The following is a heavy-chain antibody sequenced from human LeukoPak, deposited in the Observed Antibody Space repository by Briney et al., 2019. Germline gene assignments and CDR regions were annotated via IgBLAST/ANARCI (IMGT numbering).Heavy chain of an antibody. CDR2: INPNSGVT. V-gene: IGHV1-2*02. D-gene: IGHD4-17*01. CDR3: ARHDDSGSP. J-gene: IGHJ5*02. Sequence: ASVKVSCKASGYIFIGYYMHWLRQAPGQGLEWMGWINPNSGVTNYAQKFHGRVTLTRDTSIGTAYMDLTRLTSDDTAVYYCARHDDSGSPWGQGTLVTVSS. CDR1: GYIFIGYY.